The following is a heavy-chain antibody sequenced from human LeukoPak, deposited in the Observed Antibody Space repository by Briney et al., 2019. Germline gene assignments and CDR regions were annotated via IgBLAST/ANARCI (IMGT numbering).Heavy chain of an antibody. Sequence: GGSLRLSCAASGFTFSSYAMSWVRQARGKGLEWVSAISGSGGSTYYADSVKGRFTISRDNSKNTLYLQMNSLRAEDTAVYYCAKDHYDFWSGYSRSFDYWGQGTLVTVSS. D-gene: IGHD3-3*01. CDR3: AKDHYDFWSGYSRSFDY. V-gene: IGHV3-23*01. J-gene: IGHJ4*02. CDR1: GFTFSSYA. CDR2: ISGSGGST.